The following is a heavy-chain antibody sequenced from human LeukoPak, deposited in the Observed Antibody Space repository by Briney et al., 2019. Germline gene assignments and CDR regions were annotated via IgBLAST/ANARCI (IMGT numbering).Heavy chain of an antibody. CDR3: AKDKGGTYCGGDCYSYYFDY. V-gene: IGHV3-23*01. J-gene: IGHJ4*02. CDR1: GCTFSSYA. D-gene: IGHD2-21*01. Sequence: PGGSLRLSCAASGCTFSSYAMSWVRQAPGKGLEWVSAISGSGGSTYYADSVKGRFTISRDNSKNTLYLQMNSLRAEDTAVYYCAKDKGGTYCGGDCYSYYFDYWGQGTLVTVSS. CDR2: ISGSGGST.